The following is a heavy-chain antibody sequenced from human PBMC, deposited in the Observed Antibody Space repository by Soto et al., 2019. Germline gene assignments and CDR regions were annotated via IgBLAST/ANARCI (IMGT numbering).Heavy chain of an antibody. CDR1: GYTLTELS. CDR2: FDPEDGET. Sequence: AASVKVSCKVSGYTLTELSMHWVRQAPGKGLEWMGGFDPEDGETIYAQKFQGRVTMTEDTSTDTAYMELSSLRSEDTAVYYCATSSYYYYGMDVWGQGTTVTVSS. V-gene: IGHV1-24*01. D-gene: IGHD6-13*01. CDR3: ATSSYYYYGMDV. J-gene: IGHJ6*02.